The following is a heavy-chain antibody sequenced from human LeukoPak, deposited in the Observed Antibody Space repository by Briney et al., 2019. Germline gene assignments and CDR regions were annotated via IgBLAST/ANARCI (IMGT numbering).Heavy chain of an antibody. D-gene: IGHD4-11*01. J-gene: IGHJ6*03. CDR1: GFTFSGSA. V-gene: IGHV3-73*01. Sequence: GGSLRLSCAASGFTFSGSAMHWVRQASGKGLEWVGRIRSKANSYATAYAASVKGRFTISRDDSKNTAYLQMNSLKTEDTAVYYCTRHHSNYYMDVWGKGTTVTVSS. CDR2: IRSKANSYAT. CDR3: TRHHSNYYMDV.